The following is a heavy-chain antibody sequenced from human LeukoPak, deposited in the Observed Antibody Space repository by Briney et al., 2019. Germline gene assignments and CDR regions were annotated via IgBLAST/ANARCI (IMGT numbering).Heavy chain of an antibody. J-gene: IGHJ6*02. CDR3: VRRSNDWFGMDV. D-gene: IGHD3-9*01. CDR1: GFTFRSYW. CDR2: INSDGSIT. Sequence: GGSLRLSCAASGFTFRSYWIHWVRQTPGKGLVWVSRINSDGSITDYADSVKGRFTISRDNAQNTLYLQMNSLRAEDTAVYYCVRRSNDWFGMDVWGQGTTVTVSS. V-gene: IGHV3-74*01.